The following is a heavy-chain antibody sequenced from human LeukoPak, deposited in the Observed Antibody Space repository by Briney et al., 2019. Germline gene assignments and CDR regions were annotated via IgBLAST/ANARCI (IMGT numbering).Heavy chain of an antibody. D-gene: IGHD3-10*01. CDR3: ARAPPYGYFDY. Sequence: PGGSLRLSCAASGFTFSNAWMNWVRQAPGKGLEWVAVISYDGSNKYYADSVKGRFTISRDNSKNTLYLQMNSLRAEDTAVYYCARAPPYGYFDYWGQGTLVTVSS. CDR1: GFTFSNAW. J-gene: IGHJ4*02. V-gene: IGHV3-30-3*01. CDR2: ISYDGSNK.